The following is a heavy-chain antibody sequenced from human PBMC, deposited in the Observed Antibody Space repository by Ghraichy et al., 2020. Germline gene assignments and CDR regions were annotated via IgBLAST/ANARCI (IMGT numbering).Heavy chain of an antibody. D-gene: IGHD3-10*01. CDR1: GGSISSSSYY. V-gene: IGHV4-39*01. CDR3: ARRRDFGRNYYGAWHGAGFDP. CDR2: NYYSGST. Sequence: SETLSLTCTVSGGSISSSSYYWGWLRQPPGQGLEWIGSNYYSGSTYYNPSLKSRVTIFVDTYKKQFSLKLISVTAADTAVYYWARRRDFGRNYYGAWHGAGFDPWGQGTLVTVSS. J-gene: IGHJ5*02.